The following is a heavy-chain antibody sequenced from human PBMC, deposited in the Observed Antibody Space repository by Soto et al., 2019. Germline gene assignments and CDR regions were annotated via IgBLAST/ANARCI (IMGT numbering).Heavy chain of an antibody. Sequence: GGSLRLSCAAAGFDFEDYAMHWVRQVPGKGLEWVSLTNSDGTDSYYVDSVKGRFTISRDNAKTTLYLQMDRLRPEDTALYFCAKSLYYYDSSPLDHWGQGTLVTVSS. V-gene: IGHV3-43D*04. CDR3: AKSLYYYDSSPLDH. J-gene: IGHJ4*02. CDR2: TNSDGTDS. CDR1: GFDFEDYA. D-gene: IGHD3-22*01.